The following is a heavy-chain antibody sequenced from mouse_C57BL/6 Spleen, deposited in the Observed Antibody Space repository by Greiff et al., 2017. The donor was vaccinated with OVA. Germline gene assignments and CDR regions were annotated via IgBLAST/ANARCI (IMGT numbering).Heavy chain of an antibody. D-gene: IGHD2-5*01. CDR2: IYPGSGST. Sequence: QVQLQQPGAELVKPGASVKMSCKASGYTFTSYWITWVKQRPGQGLEWIGDIYPGSGSTNYNEKFKSKATLTVDTSSSTAYMQLSSLTSEDSAVYYYARRGYSNYEAWFAYWGQGTLVTVSA. J-gene: IGHJ3*01. CDR3: ARRGYSNYEAWFAY. V-gene: IGHV1-55*01. CDR1: GYTFTSYW.